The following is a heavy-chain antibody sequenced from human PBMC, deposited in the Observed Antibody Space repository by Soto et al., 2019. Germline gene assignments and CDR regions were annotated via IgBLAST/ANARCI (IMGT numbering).Heavy chain of an antibody. J-gene: IGHJ3*02. D-gene: IGHD3-3*01. CDR1: GYTLTELS. Sequence: GASVKVSCKVSGYTLTELSMHWVRQAPGKGLEWMGGFDPEDGETSYAQKFQGRVTMTEATSTDTAHMQLSSLRSEDTAVYYCATSGNSHDFWGGPKRSAFDIWGQGTMVTVSS. CDR3: ATSGNSHDFWGGPKRSAFDI. CDR2: FDPEDGET. V-gene: IGHV1-24*01.